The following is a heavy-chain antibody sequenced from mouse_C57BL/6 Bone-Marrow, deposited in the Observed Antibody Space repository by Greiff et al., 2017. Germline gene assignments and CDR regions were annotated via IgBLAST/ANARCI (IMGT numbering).Heavy chain of an antibody. V-gene: IGHV1-55*01. CDR3: ARSSGAY. D-gene: IGHD3-2*02. CDR1: GYTFTSYW. Sequence: VQLQQPGAELVKPGASVKMSCKASGYTFTSYWITWVKQRPGQGLEWIGDIYPGSGSTNYNEKFKSKATLTVDTSSSTAYMQHSSHTAEDSSVYYCARSSGAYWGQGTLVTVSA. J-gene: IGHJ3*01. CDR2: IYPGSGST.